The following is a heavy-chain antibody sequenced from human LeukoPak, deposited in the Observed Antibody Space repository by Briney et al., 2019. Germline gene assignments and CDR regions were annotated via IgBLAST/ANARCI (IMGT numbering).Heavy chain of an antibody. J-gene: IGHJ4*02. CDR3: ARDPPGYYYDSSGYHDY. Sequence: PGGSLRLSCAASGFTFSNYWMHWVRQAPGKGLVWVSRINSDGINTSYADSVKGRFTISRDNAKNTLNLQMNSLRAEDTAVYYCARDPPGYYYDSSGYHDYWGQGTLVTVSS. V-gene: IGHV3-74*01. CDR1: GFTFSNYW. CDR2: INSDGINT. D-gene: IGHD3-22*01.